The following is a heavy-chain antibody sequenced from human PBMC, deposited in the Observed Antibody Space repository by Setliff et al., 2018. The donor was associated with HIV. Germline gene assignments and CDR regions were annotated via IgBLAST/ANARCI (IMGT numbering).Heavy chain of an antibody. J-gene: IGHJ4*02. CDR3: ALLWPFDY. CDR1: GFTFSNYG. CDR2: IWYDGSEK. D-gene: IGHD3-10*01. Sequence: PGGSLRLSCAASGFTFSNYGMHWVRQAPGKGLEWVAVIWYDGSEKYYVDSVKGRFTISRDNAENSLSLQMNSLRGEDTAVYYCALLWPFDYWGQGALVTVSS. V-gene: IGHV3-33*03.